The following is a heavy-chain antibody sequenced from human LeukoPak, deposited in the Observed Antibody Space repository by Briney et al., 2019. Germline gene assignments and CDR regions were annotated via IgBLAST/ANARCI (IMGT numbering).Heavy chain of an antibody. CDR1: GDSVSSNSAA. CDR2: TYYRSTWYN. CDR3: ARGPQLVGYYYIDV. D-gene: IGHD6-13*01. J-gene: IGHJ6*03. Sequence: QTLSLTCAISGDSVSSNSAAWNWIRQSPSRGLEWPGRTYYRSTWYNDYAISVKSRITINPDTSKNQFSLQLNSVTPEDTAVYYCARGPQLVGYYYIDVWGKGTTVTVSS. V-gene: IGHV6-1*01.